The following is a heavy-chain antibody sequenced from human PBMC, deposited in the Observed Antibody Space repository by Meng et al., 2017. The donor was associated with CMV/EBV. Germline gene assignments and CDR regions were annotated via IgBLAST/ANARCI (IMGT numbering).Heavy chain of an antibody. CDR2: IYYSGST. Sequence: SETLSLTCTVSGGSISSYYWSWIRQPPGKGLEWIGYIYYSGSTNYNPSLKSRVTISVDTSKNQFSLKLSSVTAADTAVYYCARGGALAAFDIWGQGIMVTVSS. CDR3: ARGGALAAFDI. J-gene: IGHJ3*02. D-gene: IGHD3-16*01. V-gene: IGHV4-59*01. CDR1: GGSISSYY.